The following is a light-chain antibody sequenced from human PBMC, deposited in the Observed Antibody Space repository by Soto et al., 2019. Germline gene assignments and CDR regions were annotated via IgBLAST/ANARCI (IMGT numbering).Light chain of an antibody. CDR1: QSVSGSY. V-gene: IGKV3-20*01. Sequence: EIVLTQSPGTLSLSPGERATISCMASQSVSGSYLAWCQQKPGPAPRLRIYGASSRATGIPDRLSGSGSGTDFTLTISRMEPEDFAVYYCQQYGSSRTFGQGTKVDIK. J-gene: IGKJ1*01. CDR3: QQYGSSRT. CDR2: GAS.